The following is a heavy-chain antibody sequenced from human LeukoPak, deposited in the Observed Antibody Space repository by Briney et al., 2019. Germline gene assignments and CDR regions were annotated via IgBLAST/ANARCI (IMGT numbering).Heavy chain of an antibody. D-gene: IGHD6-19*01. CDR3: AREGALAGILDF. J-gene: IGHJ4*02. CDR2: IKSKTDRGTT. V-gene: IGHV3-15*01. Sequence: GGSLRLSCAASGFTFSSYSMNWVRQAPGKGLEWVGRIKSKTDRGTTDYGARVKGRFIVSRDDSKNTLYLQMNSLKTEDTAVYYCAREGALAGILDFWGQGALVTVSS. CDR1: GFTFSSYS.